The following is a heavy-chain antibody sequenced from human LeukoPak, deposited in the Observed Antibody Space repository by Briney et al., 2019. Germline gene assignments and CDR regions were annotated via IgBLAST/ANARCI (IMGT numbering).Heavy chain of an antibody. J-gene: IGHJ4*02. D-gene: IGHD4-17*01. Sequence: GESLKISCRGSGYTFSNYWIGWVRQMPGKGLEWMGIIYPGDSETRYGSPFRGQVTISADKSISTTYLQWSSLEVSDTAMYFCARFLYGHYSHYFDYWGQGTLVTVSS. V-gene: IGHV5-51*01. CDR1: GYTFSNYW. CDR3: ARFLYGHYSHYFDY. CDR2: IYPGDSET.